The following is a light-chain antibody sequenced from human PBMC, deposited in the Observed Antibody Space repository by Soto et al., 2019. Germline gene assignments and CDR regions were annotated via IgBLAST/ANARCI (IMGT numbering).Light chain of an antibody. CDR3: QQRSNWPLT. J-gene: IGKJ4*01. V-gene: IGKV3-11*01. Sequence: EIVLTQSPATLSFSPGERATLSCRASQSVSSYLAWYQQKPGQAPRLLIYDASNRATGIPARFSGSGSGTDFTLTISSLEPEDFPVYYCQQRSNWPLTFGGGTKVEIK. CDR1: QSVSSY. CDR2: DAS.